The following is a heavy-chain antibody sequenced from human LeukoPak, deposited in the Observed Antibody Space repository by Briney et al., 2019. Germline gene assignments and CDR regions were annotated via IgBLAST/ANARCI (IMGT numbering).Heavy chain of an antibody. J-gene: IGHJ6*03. CDR1: GGTFSSYA. D-gene: IGHD2-2*01. Sequence: SVKVSCKASGGTFSSYAISWVRQAPGQGLEWMGGIIPIFGTANYAQKFQGRVTITADESTSTAYMELSSLRSEDTAVYYCARAIVVVPAADYYYYMDVWGKGTTVTVSS. V-gene: IGHV1-69*01. CDR3: ARAIVVVPAADYYYYMDV. CDR2: IIPIFGTA.